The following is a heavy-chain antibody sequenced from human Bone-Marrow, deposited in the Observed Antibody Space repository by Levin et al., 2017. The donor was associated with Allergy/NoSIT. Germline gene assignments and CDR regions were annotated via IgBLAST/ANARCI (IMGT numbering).Heavy chain of an antibody. CDR1: AFTFSSYN. Sequence: QSGGSLRLSCAASAFTFSSYNMHWVRQAPGKGLEWVAVISYDGSNTYYADSVKGRFTISRDNSKNTLYLQMNSLRAEDTAVYYCARILTEFDMLRGIYSFDIWGQGTMVTVSS. D-gene: IGHD3-10*01. J-gene: IGHJ3*02. CDR3: ARILTEFDMLRGIYSFDI. CDR2: ISYDGSNT. V-gene: IGHV3-30-3*01.